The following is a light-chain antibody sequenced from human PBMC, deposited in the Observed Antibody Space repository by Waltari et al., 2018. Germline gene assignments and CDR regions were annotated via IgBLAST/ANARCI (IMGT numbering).Light chain of an antibody. V-gene: IGLV2-14*01. J-gene: IGLJ3*02. CDR3: SSYTSSSTLRV. CDR2: EFS. CDR1: SSDVGGYNY. Sequence: QSALTQPASVSGSPGQSITISCTGTSSDVGGYNYVSWYQQHPGKAPKLMIYEFSNRPAGVSNRFSGSNSGNTASLTISGLQAEDWADYYCSSYTSSSTLRVFGGGTKLTVL.